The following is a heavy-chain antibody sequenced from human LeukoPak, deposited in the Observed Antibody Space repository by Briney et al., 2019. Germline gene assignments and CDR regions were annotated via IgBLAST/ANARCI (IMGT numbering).Heavy chain of an antibody. V-gene: IGHV1-18*01. Sequence: ASVKVSCKASGYTFTSYGISWVRQAPGQGLEWMGWISGYNGNTNYAQRLQGRVTVTTDTTTSTAYMELRSLRSDDTAVYYCAREGGNFFNYWGQGTLVTVSS. J-gene: IGHJ4*02. CDR2: ISGYNGNT. CDR1: GYTFTSYG. CDR3: AREGGNFFNY. D-gene: IGHD1-26*01.